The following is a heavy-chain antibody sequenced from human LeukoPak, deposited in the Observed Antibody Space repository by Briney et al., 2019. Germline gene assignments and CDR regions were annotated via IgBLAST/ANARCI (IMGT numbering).Heavy chain of an antibody. D-gene: IGHD6-13*01. CDR1: GGPISSYY. CDR3: ARHGAAAGYFDY. CDR2: IYYSGST. J-gene: IGHJ4*02. Sequence: PSETLSLTCTVSGGPISSYYWSWIRQPPGKGLEWIGYIYYSGSTNYNPSLKSRVTISVDTSKNQFSLKLSSVTAADTAVYYCARHGAAAGYFDYWGQGTLVTVSS. V-gene: IGHV4-59*08.